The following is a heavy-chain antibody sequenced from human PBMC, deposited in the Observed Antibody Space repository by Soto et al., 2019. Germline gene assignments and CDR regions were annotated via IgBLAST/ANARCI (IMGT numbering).Heavy chain of an antibody. J-gene: IGHJ4*02. Sequence: QVQLVESGGGVVQPGRSLRLSCAASGFTFSSYGMHWVRQAPGKGLEWVAVIWYDGSNKYYADSVKGRFTISRDNSKNTLYLQMNSLRAEDTAVYYCARSDPTTLTTGGDFDYCGQGPLVTVSS. CDR3: ARSDPTTLTTGGDFDY. V-gene: IGHV3-33*01. CDR1: GFTFSSYG. D-gene: IGHD4-17*01. CDR2: IWYDGSNK.